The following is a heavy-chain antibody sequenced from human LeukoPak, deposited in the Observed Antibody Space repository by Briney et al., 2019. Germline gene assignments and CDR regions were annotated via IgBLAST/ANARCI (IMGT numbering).Heavy chain of an antibody. Sequence: PSETLSLTCAVYGGSFSGYYWSWIRQPPGKGLEWIGEINHSGSTNYNPSLKSRVTISVDTSKNQFSLKLSSVTAADTAVYYCARRSMGVVTPNCIDYWGQGTVVTVSS. CDR3: ARRSMGVVTPNCIDY. CDR1: GGSFSGYY. CDR2: INHSGST. J-gene: IGHJ4*02. D-gene: IGHD3-3*01. V-gene: IGHV4-34*01.